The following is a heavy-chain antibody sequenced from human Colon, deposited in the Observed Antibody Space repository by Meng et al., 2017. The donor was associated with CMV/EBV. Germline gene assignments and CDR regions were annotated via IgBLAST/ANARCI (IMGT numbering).Heavy chain of an antibody. J-gene: IGHJ5*02. D-gene: IGHD6-6*01. CDR1: GGTFSSYA. V-gene: IGHV1-69*10. CDR2: IIPMLGIA. Sequence: SVKVSCKASGGTFSSYAISWVRQAPGQGLEWMGGIIPMLGIANYAQKFQGRVTITADKSTSTAYMELSSLRSEDTAVYYCARLSIAARGGWFDPWGQGTLVTVSS. CDR3: ARLSIAARGGWFDP.